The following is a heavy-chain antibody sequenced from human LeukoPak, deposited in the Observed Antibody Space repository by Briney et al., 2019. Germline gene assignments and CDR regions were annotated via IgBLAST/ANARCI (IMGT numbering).Heavy chain of an antibody. J-gene: IGHJ4*02. V-gene: IGHV3-23*01. D-gene: IGHD3-22*01. Sequence: PGGCLRLSCAASGFTFSSYAMSWVRQAPGKGLEWVSAISGSGGSTYYADSVKGRFTISRDNSKNTLYLQMNSLRAEDTAVYYCAKKLGYDYYDSSGPPDYWGQGTLVTVSS. CDR2: ISGSGGST. CDR1: GFTFSSYA. CDR3: AKKLGYDYYDSSGPPDY.